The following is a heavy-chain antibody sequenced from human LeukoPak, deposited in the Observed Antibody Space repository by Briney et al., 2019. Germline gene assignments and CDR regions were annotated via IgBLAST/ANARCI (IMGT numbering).Heavy chain of an antibody. J-gene: IGHJ4*02. CDR1: GYTFTSYG. CDR2: ISAYNGNT. Sequence: GASVKVSCKASGYTFTSYGISWVRQAPGQGLEWMGWISAYNGNTNYAQKLQGRVTMTTDTSTSTAYMELRSLRSDDTAVYYCARAYYDFWSGYFGFDYWGQGTLVTVSS. CDR3: ARAYYDFWSGYFGFDY. D-gene: IGHD3-3*01. V-gene: IGHV1-18*01.